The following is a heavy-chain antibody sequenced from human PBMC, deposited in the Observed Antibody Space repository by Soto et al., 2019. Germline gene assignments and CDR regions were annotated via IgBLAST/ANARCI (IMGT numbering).Heavy chain of an antibody. V-gene: IGHV1-18*01. Sequence: ASVKVSCKASGYTSTNYGISWVRQAPGQGLEWMGWINVYNGNTNYAQKLQGRVIVTTDTSTSTAYMELKSLRSDDTAVYYCARGPDPTYSDYWGQGTLVTVSS. CDR2: INVYNGNT. CDR1: GYTSTNYG. J-gene: IGHJ4*02. CDR3: ARGPDPTYSDY.